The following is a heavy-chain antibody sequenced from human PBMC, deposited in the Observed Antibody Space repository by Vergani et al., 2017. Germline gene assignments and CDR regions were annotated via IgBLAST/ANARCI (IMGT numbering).Heavy chain of an antibody. CDR1: GFTFSSYG. D-gene: IGHD5-18*01. CDR3: AKDVSTIQLWDSVDY. Sequence: QVQLVESGGGVVQPGRSLRLSCAASGFTFSSYGMHWVRQAPGKGLEWVAVISYDGSNKYYADSVKGRFTISRDNSKNTLYLQMNSLRAEDTAVYYCAKDVSTIQLWDSVDYWGQGTLVTVSS. V-gene: IGHV3-30*18. CDR2: ISYDGSNK. J-gene: IGHJ4*02.